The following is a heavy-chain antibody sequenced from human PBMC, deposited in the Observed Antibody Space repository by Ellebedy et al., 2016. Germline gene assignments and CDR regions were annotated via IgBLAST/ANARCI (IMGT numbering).Heavy chain of an antibody. J-gene: IGHJ5*02. Sequence: GESLKISCAASGFTFSSYGMHWVHQAPGKGLEWVAVISYDGSNKYYVDSVKGRFTISRDNSKNTLYLQMNSLRAEDTAVYYCARGVGSGWFDPWGQGTLVTVSS. CDR1: GFTFSSYG. V-gene: IGHV3-30*03. D-gene: IGHD2-15*01. CDR3: ARGVGSGWFDP. CDR2: ISYDGSNK.